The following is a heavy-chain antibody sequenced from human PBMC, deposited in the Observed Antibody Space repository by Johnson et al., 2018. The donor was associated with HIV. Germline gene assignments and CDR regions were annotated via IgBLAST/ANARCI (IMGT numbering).Heavy chain of an antibody. CDR3: AISWGRWLQWDDAFDI. CDR1: GFTVSSNY. Sequence: VQLVESGGGLVQPGGSLRLSCAASGFTVSSNYMSWVRQAPGKGLEWVSVIYSGGSTYYADSVKGRLTISRDNSKNTLYLQMNSLRAEDTAVYYCAISWGRWLQWDDAFDIWGRGTMVTVSS. J-gene: IGHJ3*02. V-gene: IGHV3-66*01. D-gene: IGHD5-24*01. CDR2: IYSGGST.